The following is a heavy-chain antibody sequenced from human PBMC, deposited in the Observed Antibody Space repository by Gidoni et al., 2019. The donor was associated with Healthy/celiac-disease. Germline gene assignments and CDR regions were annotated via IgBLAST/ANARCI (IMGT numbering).Heavy chain of an antibody. V-gene: IGHV3-30*02. Sequence: QVQLVESGGGVVQPGGSLRLSCAASGVTFSSYGMHWVRQAACKGLEWVAFIRYDGSNKYYADSVKGRFTISRDNSKNTLYLKMNSLRAEDTAVYYCAKNSYAHWIDWGQGTLVTVSS. CDR2: IRYDGSNK. CDR1: GVTFSSYG. J-gene: IGHJ4*02. CDR3: AKNSYAHWID. D-gene: IGHD5-18*01.